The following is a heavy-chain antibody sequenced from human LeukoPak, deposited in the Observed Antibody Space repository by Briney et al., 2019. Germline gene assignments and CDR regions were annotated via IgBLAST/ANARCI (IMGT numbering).Heavy chain of an antibody. CDR1: GFTFSNYW. CDR2: IKQDGSEK. D-gene: IGHD2-8*01. J-gene: IGHJ4*02. V-gene: IGHV3-7*01. CDR3: ARDCTNGVCYDPDY. Sequence: GGSLRLSCAASGFTFSNYWMHWVRQAPGKGLEWVANIKQDGSEKYYVDSVKGRFTISRDNAKNSLYLQMNSLRAEDTAVYYCARDCTNGVCYDPDYWGQGTLVTVSS.